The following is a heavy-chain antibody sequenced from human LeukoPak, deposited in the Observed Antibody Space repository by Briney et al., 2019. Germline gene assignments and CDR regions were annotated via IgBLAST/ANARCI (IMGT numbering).Heavy chain of an antibody. CDR2: IVVGSGNT. CDR1: GFTFTSSA. Sequence: GASVKVSCKASGFTFTSSAMQWVRQARGQRLEWIGWIVVGSGNTNYAQKFQGRVTMTRDMSTSTVYMELSSLRSEDTAVYYCARETDTDTAMANHDAFDIWGQGTMVTVSS. D-gene: IGHD5-18*01. J-gene: IGHJ3*02. CDR3: ARETDTDTAMANHDAFDI. V-gene: IGHV1-58*02.